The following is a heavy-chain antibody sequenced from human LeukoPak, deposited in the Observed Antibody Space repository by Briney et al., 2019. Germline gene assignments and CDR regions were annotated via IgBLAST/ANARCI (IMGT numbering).Heavy chain of an antibody. V-gene: IGHV1-18*01. CDR1: GYTFTSYG. Sequence: ASVKVSCKASGYTFTSYGISWVRQAPGQGLEWMGWISAYNGNTKYAQKLQDRVTMTTDTSTTTAYMEVRSVTSDDTAVYYCARGSAMAQKQLVRHFDSWGQGTLVIVSS. CDR3: ARGSAMAQKQLVRHFDS. D-gene: IGHD6-6*01. J-gene: IGHJ4*02. CDR2: ISAYNGNT.